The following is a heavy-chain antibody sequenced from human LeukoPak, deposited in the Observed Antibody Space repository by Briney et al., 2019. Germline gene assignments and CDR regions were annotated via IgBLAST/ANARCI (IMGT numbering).Heavy chain of an antibody. J-gene: IGHJ3*02. CDR1: GYTLTELS. V-gene: IGHV1-24*01. D-gene: IGHD3-3*01. Sequence: GASVKVSCKVSGYTLTELSMHWVRQAPGKGLEWMGGFDPEDGETIYAQKFQGRVTMTEDTSTDTAYMELSSLRSEDTAVYYCATPPREWSRTSDAFDIWGQGTMVTVSS. CDR3: ATPPREWSRTSDAFDI. CDR2: FDPEDGET.